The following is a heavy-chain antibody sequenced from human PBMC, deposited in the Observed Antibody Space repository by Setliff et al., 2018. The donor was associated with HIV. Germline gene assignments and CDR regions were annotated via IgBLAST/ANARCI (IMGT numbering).Heavy chain of an antibody. D-gene: IGHD3-10*01. CDR2: INEGGSEG. CDR3: ASEYTSGY. Sequence: GGSLRLSCAGSGFTFSSVWMDWVHQAPGKGLEWVASINEGGSEGHYVDSVKGRFTISRDNAKQSLFLQMNSLRAEDTAVYYCASEYTSGYWGQGALVTVSS. V-gene: IGHV3-7*01. CDR1: GFTFSSVW. J-gene: IGHJ4*02.